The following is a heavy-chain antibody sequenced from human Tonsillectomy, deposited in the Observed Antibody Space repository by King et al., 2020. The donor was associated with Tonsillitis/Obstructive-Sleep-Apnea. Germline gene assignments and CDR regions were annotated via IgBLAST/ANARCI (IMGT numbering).Heavy chain of an antibody. CDR3: ARAAGGSSGYYYGDY. CDR1: GYIFTDYY. D-gene: IGHD3-22*01. CDR2: INPNSGGT. J-gene: IGHJ4*02. V-gene: IGHV1-2*02. Sequence: VQLVESGAGVKKPGASVKVSCKASGYIFTDYYLHWMRQAPGQGLEWMGWINPNSGGTKYAQKFQARVTMTRDTSISTAYMELSRLRSDDTAVYYCARAAGGSSGYYYGDYWGQGTLVTVSS.